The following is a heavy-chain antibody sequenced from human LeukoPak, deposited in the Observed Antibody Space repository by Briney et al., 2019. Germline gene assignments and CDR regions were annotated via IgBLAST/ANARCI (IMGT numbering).Heavy chain of an antibody. CDR1: GDSVSTNSAA. Sequence: SQTLSLTCAISGDSVSTNSAAWNWIRQSPSRGLEWLGRTYYRSKWYNDYAESVKSRIIINPDTSKNQFSLQLNSVSPEDTAVYYCAXXGAAAVDVWGQGTTVIV. V-gene: IGHV6-1*01. CDR2: TYYRSKWYN. J-gene: IGHJ6*02. CDR3: AXXGAAAVDV. D-gene: IGHD6-13*01.